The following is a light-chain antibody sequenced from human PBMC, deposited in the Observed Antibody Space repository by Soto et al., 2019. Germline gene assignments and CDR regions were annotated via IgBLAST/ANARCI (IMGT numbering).Light chain of an antibody. J-gene: IGKJ4*01. CDR2: GAS. CDR1: QSVSTK. CDR3: QQYNNWPLT. V-gene: IGKV3-15*01. Sequence: EIVMTQSPGILSLSPGETATLSCRASQSVSTKLAWYQQRPGQTPRLLIYGASARATGIPARISGNGSGTEFSLTISSLQSEDFAVYYCQQYNNWPLTFGGGTKVDI.